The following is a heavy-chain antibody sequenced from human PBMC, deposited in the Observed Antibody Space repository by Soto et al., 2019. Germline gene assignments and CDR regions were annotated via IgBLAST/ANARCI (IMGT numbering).Heavy chain of an antibody. Sequence: SETLSLTCAVYGGSFSGYYWSWIRQPPGKGLEWIGEINHSGSTNYNPSLKSRVTISVDTSKNQFSLKLSSVTAADTAVYYCARGNPADISIVVVPAAPYGDSDPFDYWGQGTLVTVSS. D-gene: IGHD2-2*01. J-gene: IGHJ4*02. V-gene: IGHV4-34*01. CDR3: ARGNPADISIVVVPAAPYGDSDPFDY. CDR2: INHSGST. CDR1: GGSFSGYY.